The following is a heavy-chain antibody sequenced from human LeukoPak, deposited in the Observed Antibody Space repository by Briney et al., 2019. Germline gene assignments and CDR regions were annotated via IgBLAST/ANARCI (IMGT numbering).Heavy chain of an antibody. J-gene: IGHJ4*02. V-gene: IGHV3-21*01. CDR2: ISSSSSYI. CDR1: GFTVSSNY. D-gene: IGHD4-17*01. CDR3: VTAGTVTRDY. Sequence: GGSLRLSCAASGFTVSSNYMSWVRQAPGKGLEWVSSISSSSSYIYYADSVKGRFTISRDNAKNSLYLQMNSLRAEDTAVYYCVTAGTVTRDYWGQGTLVTVSS.